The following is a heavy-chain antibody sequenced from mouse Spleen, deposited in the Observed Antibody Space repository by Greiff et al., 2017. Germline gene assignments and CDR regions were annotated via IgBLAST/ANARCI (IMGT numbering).Heavy chain of an antibody. V-gene: IGHV2-9*01. J-gene: IGHJ3*01. CDR1: GLSLTSYG. CDR3: AKRHGGILFAY. Sequence: VRLVESGPGLVAPSQSLSITCTVSGLSLTSYGVDWVRQPPGKGLEWLGVIWGGGSTNYNSALMSRLSISKDNSKSQVFLKMNSLQTDDTAMYYCAKRHGGILFAYWGQGTLVTVSA. CDR2: IWGGGST.